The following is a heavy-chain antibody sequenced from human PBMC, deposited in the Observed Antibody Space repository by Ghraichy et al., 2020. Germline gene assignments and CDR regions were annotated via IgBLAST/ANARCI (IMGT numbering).Heavy chain of an antibody. CDR3: AAGDSSGWYYFDY. CDR2: IWYDGSNK. CDR1: GFTFSSYG. V-gene: IGHV3-33*01. J-gene: IGHJ4*02. Sequence: GGSLRLSCAASGFTFSSYGMHWVRQAPGKGLELVAVIWYDGSNKYYADSVKGRFTISRDNSKNTLYLQMNSLRAEDTAVYYCAAGDSSGWYYFDYWGQRTLVTVSS. D-gene: IGHD6-19*01.